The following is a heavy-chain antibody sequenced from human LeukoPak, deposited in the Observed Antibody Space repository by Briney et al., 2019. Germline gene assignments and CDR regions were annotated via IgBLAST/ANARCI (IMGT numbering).Heavy chain of an antibody. V-gene: IGHV3-21*01. CDR1: GFTFSSYS. Sequence: GGSLRLSCAASGFTFSSYSMNWVRQAPGKWLEWVSSISSSSSYIYYADSVKGRFTISRDNAKNSLYLQMNSLRAEDTAVYYCARGKGYYFYWGQGTLVTVSS. D-gene: IGHD3/OR15-3a*01. J-gene: IGHJ4*02. CDR2: ISSSSSYI. CDR3: ARGKGYYFY.